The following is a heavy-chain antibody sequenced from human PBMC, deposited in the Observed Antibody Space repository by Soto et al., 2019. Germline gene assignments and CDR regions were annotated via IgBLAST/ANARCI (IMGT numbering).Heavy chain of an antibody. Sequence: SETLSLTCTVSGGSISSGDYYWSWIRQPPGKGLEWIGYIYYSGSTYYNPSLKSRVTISVDTSKNQFSLKLSSVTAAETAVYYSAKYPVSSTIYGVSDIDDWGQGTLVTVSS. CDR1: GGSISSGDYY. D-gene: IGHD3-3*01. J-gene: IGHJ4*01. V-gene: IGHV4-30-4*01. CDR3: AKYPVSSTIYGVSDIDD. CDR2: IYYSGST.